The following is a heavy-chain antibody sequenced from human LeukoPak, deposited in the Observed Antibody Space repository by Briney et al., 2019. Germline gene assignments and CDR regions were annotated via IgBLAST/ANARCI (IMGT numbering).Heavy chain of an antibody. J-gene: IGHJ4*02. V-gene: IGHV3-9*03. CDR3: AKAYGARVPAAFDY. CDR1: GFTFDDYA. D-gene: IGHD2-2*01. Sequence: PGGSLRLSCAASGFTFDDYAMHWVRQAPGEGLEWVSGISWNSGSIGYADSVKGRFTISRDNAKNSLYLQMNSLRAEDMALYYCAKAYGARVPAAFDYWGQGTLVTVSS. CDR2: ISWNSGSI.